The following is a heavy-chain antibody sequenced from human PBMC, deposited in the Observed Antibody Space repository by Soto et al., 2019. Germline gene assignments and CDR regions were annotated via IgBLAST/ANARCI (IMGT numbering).Heavy chain of an antibody. CDR3: ARHIHNQGFEYYFDS. Sequence: SETLSLTCTVSGGSISSYYWSWIRQPPGKGLEWIGNIYYSGNTNYNPSLKSRVTISVDTSKNQISLKLSSVTAADTAVYYCARHIHNQGFEYYFDSWGQGTLVTVSS. CDR1: GGSISSYY. CDR2: IYYSGNT. J-gene: IGHJ4*02. V-gene: IGHV4-59*08. D-gene: IGHD1-1*01.